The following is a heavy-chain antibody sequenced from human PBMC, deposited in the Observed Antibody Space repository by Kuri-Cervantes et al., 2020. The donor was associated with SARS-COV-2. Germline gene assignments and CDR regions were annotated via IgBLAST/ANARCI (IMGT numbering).Heavy chain of an antibody. CDR1: GGSISSYY. D-gene: IGHD3-3*01. CDR3: AIESLNYDFWGGYYAQKPDYGKDF. CDR2: IYYSGST. V-gene: IGHV4-59*12. J-gene: IGHJ6*02. Sequence: SETLSLTCTVSGGSISSYYWSWIRQPAGKGLEWIGYIYYSGSTNYYPPPKSRVTISVDTSKNQFSLKLSSVTATDTDVYYCAIESLNYDFWGGYYAQKPDYGKDFCGQATTTVSS.